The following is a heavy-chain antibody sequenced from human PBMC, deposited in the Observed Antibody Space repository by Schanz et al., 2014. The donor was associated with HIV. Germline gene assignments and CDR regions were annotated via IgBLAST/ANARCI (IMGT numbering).Heavy chain of an antibody. Sequence: QVQLVQSGAEGRKPGASVKVSCKASGYTFTDHYIHWMRQAPGQGLEWMAIINPIGGITSYAQKYQGRIPVTRDTSTTTFYMEVSSLRSDDTAVYYCARAPYTSGWYGVDYWGQGTLVTVSS. CDR1: GYTFTDHY. CDR2: INPIGGIT. D-gene: IGHD6-19*01. J-gene: IGHJ4*02. V-gene: IGHV1-46*01. CDR3: ARAPYTSGWYGVDY.